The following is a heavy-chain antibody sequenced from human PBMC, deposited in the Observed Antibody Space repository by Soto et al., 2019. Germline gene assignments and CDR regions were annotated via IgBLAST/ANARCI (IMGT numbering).Heavy chain of an antibody. CDR3: ARHDVVPAAIYFDY. J-gene: IGHJ4*02. V-gene: IGHV5-10-1*01. CDR1: GYSFTSYW. D-gene: IGHD2-2*01. Sequence: GESLKISCKGSGYSFTSYWISWVRQTPGKGLEWMGRIDPSDSYTNYSPSFQGHVTISADKSISTAYLQWSSLKASDTAMYYCARHDVVPAAIYFDYWGQGTLVTVSS. CDR2: IDPSDSYT.